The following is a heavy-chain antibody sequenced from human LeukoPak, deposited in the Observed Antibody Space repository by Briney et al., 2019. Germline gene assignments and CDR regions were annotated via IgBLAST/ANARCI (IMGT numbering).Heavy chain of an antibody. CDR1: GFTFSSYA. V-gene: IGHV3-53*01. Sequence: GGSLRLSCAASGFTFSSYAMSWVRQAPGEGLEWVSVFYSGGSRYYADSVKGRLTISRDNSKNTLYFQMNSLRAEDTAVYYCARGTFYGGNSPFAFDIWGQGTMVTVSS. CDR2: FYSGGSR. J-gene: IGHJ3*02. CDR3: ARGTFYGGNSPFAFDI. D-gene: IGHD4-23*01.